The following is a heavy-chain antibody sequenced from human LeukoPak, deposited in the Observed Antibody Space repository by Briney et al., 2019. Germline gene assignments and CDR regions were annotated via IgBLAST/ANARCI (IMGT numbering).Heavy chain of an antibody. CDR3: ARDKSAGRDGYNYYYMDV. CDR1: GGTFSSYA. Sequence: GASVKVSCKASGGTFSSYAISWVRQAPGQGLEWMGGIIPIFGTANYAQKFQGRVTITTDESTSTAYMELSSLRFEDTAVYYCARDKSAGRDGYNYYYMDVWGKGTRSPSP. V-gene: IGHV1-69*05. J-gene: IGHJ6*03. D-gene: IGHD5-24*01. CDR2: IIPIFGTA.